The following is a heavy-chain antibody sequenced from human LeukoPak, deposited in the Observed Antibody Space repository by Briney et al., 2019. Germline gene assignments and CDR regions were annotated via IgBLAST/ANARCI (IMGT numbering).Heavy chain of an antibody. Sequence: SVKVSCKASGGTFSSYAISWVRQAPGQGLEWMGGIIPIFGTANYAQKFQGRVTITADKSTSTAYMELSSLRSDDTAVYYCASFGGQWLEAGDYWGQGTLATVSS. D-gene: IGHD6-19*01. J-gene: IGHJ4*02. V-gene: IGHV1-69*06. CDR2: IIPIFGTA. CDR3: ASFGGQWLEAGDY. CDR1: GGTFSSYA.